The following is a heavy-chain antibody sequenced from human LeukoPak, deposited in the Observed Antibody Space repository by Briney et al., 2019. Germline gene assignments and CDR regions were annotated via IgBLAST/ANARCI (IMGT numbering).Heavy chain of an antibody. V-gene: IGHV3-48*02. J-gene: IGHJ3*02. CDR1: GFTLSSYN. CDR3: ARDKAWALDI. Sequence: GGSLRLSCAASGFTLSSYNINWVRQAPGKGLEWISSITEGNSATYYADSVKGRFTISRDNAKNSLYLQMNSLRDEDTAMYYCARDKAWALDIWGQGTMVTVSS. CDR2: ITEGNSAT.